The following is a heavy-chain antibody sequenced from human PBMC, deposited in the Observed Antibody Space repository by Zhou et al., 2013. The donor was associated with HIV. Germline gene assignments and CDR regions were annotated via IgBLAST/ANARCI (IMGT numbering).Heavy chain of an antibody. J-gene: IGHJ5*02. CDR1: GGTFSSYA. CDR2: IIPIFGTA. D-gene: IGHD1-20*01. Sequence: QVQLVQSGAEVKKPGSSVKVSCKASGGTFSSYAISWVRQAPGQGLEWMGGIIPIFGTANYAQKFQGRVTITTDESTSTAYMELSSLRSEDTAVYYCARDGSELTGSGDWFDPGAREPWVTVSS. CDR3: ARDGSELTGSGDWFDP. V-gene: IGHV1-69*05.